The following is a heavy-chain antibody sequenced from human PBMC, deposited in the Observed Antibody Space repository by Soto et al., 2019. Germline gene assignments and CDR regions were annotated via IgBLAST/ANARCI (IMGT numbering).Heavy chain of an antibody. CDR1: GFTFSSYA. V-gene: IGHV3-30*04. CDR2: ISYDGSNK. Sequence: GGSLRLSCAASGFTFSSYAMHWVRQAPDKGLEWVAVISYDGSNKYYADSVKGRFTISRDNSKNTLYLQMNSLRAEDTAVYYCARDFGVVTAGGYFDYWGQGTLVTVSS. CDR3: ARDFGVVTAGGYFDY. D-gene: IGHD2-21*02. J-gene: IGHJ4*02.